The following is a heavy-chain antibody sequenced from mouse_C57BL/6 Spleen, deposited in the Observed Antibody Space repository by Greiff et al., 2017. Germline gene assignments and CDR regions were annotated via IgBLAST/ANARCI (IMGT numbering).Heavy chain of an antibody. CDR3: ARSEGTTVVGYFDV. Sequence: QVQLQQPGAELVRPGSSVKLSCKASGYTFTSYWMHWVKQRPIQGLEWIGNIDPSDSETHYNQKFKDKATLTVDKSSSTAYMQLSSLTSEDSAVYYCARSEGTTVVGYFDVWGTGTTVTVSS. J-gene: IGHJ1*03. D-gene: IGHD1-1*01. CDR1: GYTFTSYW. V-gene: IGHV1-52*01. CDR2: IDPSDSET.